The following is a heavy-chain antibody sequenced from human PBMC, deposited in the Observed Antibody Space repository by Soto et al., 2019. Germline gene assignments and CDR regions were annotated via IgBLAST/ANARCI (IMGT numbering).Heavy chain of an antibody. Sequence: QVQLIESGGGVVQPGRSLRLSCAASGFSFSDFGMHWVRQAPGKGLEWVALIWYDGSNKLYGDSVTGRFTISRDNSKNTTYLQMSSLRVEDTAIYYCARDVPLLRSNWLDAWGQGTLVTVSS. J-gene: IGHJ5*02. CDR2: IWYDGSNK. CDR3: ARDVPLLRSNWLDA. D-gene: IGHD4-17*01. CDR1: GFSFSDFG. V-gene: IGHV3-33*01.